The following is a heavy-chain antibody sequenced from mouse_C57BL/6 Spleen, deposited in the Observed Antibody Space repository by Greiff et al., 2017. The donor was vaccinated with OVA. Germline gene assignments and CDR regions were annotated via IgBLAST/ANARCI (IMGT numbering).Heavy chain of an antibody. Sequence: VQLQQSGAELVRPGASVTLSCKASGYTFTDYEMHWVKQTPVHGLEWIGAIDPETGGTAYNQKFKGKAILTADKYSSTAYMELRSLTSEDSAVYYCTRWTTVVGWYFDVWGTGTTVTVSS. CDR1: GYTFTDYE. J-gene: IGHJ1*03. D-gene: IGHD1-1*01. CDR2: IDPETGGT. V-gene: IGHV1-15*01. CDR3: TRWTTVVGWYFDV.